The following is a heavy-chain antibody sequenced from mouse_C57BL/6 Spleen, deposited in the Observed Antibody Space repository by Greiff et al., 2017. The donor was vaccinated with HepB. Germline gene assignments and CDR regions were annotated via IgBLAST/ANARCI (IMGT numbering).Heavy chain of an antibody. D-gene: IGHD1-1*01. CDR3: ARDTTVVATD. J-gene: IGHJ2*01. CDR2: IDPSDSYT. Sequence: VQLQQSGAELVKPGASVKLSCKASGYTFTSYWMQWVKQRPGQGLEWIGEIDPSDSYTNYNQKFKGKATLTVDTSSSTAYMQLSSLTSEDSAVYYCARDTTVVATDWGQGTTLTVSS. CDR1: GYTFTSYW. V-gene: IGHV1-50*01.